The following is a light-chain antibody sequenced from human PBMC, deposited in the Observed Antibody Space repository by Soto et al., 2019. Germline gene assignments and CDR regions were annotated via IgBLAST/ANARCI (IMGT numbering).Light chain of an antibody. J-gene: IGKJ1*01. CDR1: QSINNY. CDR2: AAS. V-gene: IGKV1-39*01. Sequence: DIQLTQSPSSLSASVGDRVSISCRASQSINNYLNWYQQKPGKAPKVLIFAASTLQSGVPSRFSGSGSGTDFTLPITRLQPEDFATYYCQQSYSRTFGQGTKVDI. CDR3: QQSYSRT.